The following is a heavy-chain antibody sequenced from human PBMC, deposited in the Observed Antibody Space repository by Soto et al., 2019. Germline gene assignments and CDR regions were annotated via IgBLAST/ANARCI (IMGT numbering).Heavy chain of an antibody. V-gene: IGHV4-31*03. J-gene: IGHJ6*02. CDR3: ARDEEVNYADYGGSDHYYGMDV. CDR2: IYYTGST. Sequence: SETLSLTCTVSGGSISSGGYYWSWIRQDPVKGLEWIGYIYYTGSTYYNPSLKSRVTISVDTSKNQFSLKLTSVTAADTAVYYCARDEEVNYADYGGSDHYYGMDVWGQGTTVTVSS. D-gene: IGHD4-17*01. CDR1: GGSISSGGYY.